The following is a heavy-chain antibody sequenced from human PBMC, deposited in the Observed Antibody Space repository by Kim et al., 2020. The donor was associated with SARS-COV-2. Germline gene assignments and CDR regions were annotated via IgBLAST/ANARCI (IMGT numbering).Heavy chain of an antibody. D-gene: IGHD3-10*01. Sequence: ASVKVSCKASGDRFTTFSMHWVRQAPGQRLEWMGWIHAANGNTVYAESFHGRITITRDTSAETVYMELSSLTSTDTAMYYCTKDLSYGGSAFDSWGQGTLVSVSS. CDR1: GDRFTTFS. J-gene: IGHJ5*01. CDR3: TKDLSYGGSAFDS. CDR2: IHAANGNT. V-gene: IGHV1-3*01.